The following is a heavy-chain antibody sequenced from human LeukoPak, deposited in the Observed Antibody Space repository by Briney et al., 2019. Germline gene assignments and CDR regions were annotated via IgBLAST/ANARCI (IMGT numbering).Heavy chain of an antibody. CDR1: GGSISSSSYY. CDR2: IYYSGST. J-gene: IGHJ3*02. CDR3: ARPLDAFDI. Sequence: SETLSLTCTVSGGSISSSSYYWGWIRRPPGKGLEWIGSIYYSGSTYYNPSLKSRVTISVDTSKNQFSLKLSSVTAADTAVYYCARPLDAFDIWGQGTMVTVSS. V-gene: IGHV4-39*01.